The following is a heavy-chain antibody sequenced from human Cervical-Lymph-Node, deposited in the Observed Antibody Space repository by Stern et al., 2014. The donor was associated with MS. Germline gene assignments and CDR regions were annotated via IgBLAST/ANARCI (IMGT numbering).Heavy chain of an antibody. V-gene: IGHV3-21*01. CDR1: GFRFSNYD. CDR3: ARDGYGTNADYYGFDV. J-gene: IGHJ6*02. Sequence: EDQLVESGGGLVKPGGSLRLSCEAAGFRFSNYDMNWVRQAPGKGLEWLSVISRTSSYIYYADSVKGRFTVSRDNAKNSLFLQIDSLRVEDTAVYYCARDGYGTNADYYGFDVWGQGTTVTVSS. D-gene: IGHD2-8*01. CDR2: ISRTSSYI.